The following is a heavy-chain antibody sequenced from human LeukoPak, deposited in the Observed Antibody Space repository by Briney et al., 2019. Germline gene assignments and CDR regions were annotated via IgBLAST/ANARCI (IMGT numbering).Heavy chain of an antibody. D-gene: IGHD6-13*01. CDR2: ISDSGGAT. CDR3: AKVKSSWEYYFDY. V-gene: IGHV3-23*01. CDR1: GFTFSSYA. Sequence: PGGSLRLSCAASGFTFSSYAMTWVRQAPGKGLEWVSVISDSGGATYYADSVKGRFTISRDNSKNTLYLQMNSLRAEDTAVYYRAKVKSSWEYYFDYWGQGTLVTVSS. J-gene: IGHJ4*02.